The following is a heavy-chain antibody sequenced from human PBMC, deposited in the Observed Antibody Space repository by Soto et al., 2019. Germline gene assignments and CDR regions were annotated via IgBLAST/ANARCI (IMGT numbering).Heavy chain of an antibody. CDR1: GYTFTSYG. Sequence: QVQLVQSGAEVKKPGASVKVSCKASGYTFTSYGISWVRQAPGQGLEWMGWISAYNGNTNYAQKLQGRVTMTTDTSTSTAYMELRSLRSDDTAVYYCARDHTSTYYYDSSGYYYAFDIWGQGTMVTVSP. J-gene: IGHJ3*02. V-gene: IGHV1-18*01. D-gene: IGHD3-22*01. CDR3: ARDHTSTYYYDSSGYYYAFDI. CDR2: ISAYNGNT.